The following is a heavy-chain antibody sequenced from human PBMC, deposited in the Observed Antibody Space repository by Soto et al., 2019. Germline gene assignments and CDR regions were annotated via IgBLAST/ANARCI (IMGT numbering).Heavy chain of an antibody. CDR3: ARRVVTVLDV. CDR1: GGSVSSGSYY. Sequence: SETLSLTCTVSGGSVSSGSYYWSWIRQPPGKGLEWIGYIYYSGSTNYNPSLKSRVTISVDTSKNQFSLKLSSVTAADTAVYYCARRVVTVLDVWGQGTMVTVSS. D-gene: IGHD2-21*02. J-gene: IGHJ6*02. V-gene: IGHV4-61*01. CDR2: IYYSGST.